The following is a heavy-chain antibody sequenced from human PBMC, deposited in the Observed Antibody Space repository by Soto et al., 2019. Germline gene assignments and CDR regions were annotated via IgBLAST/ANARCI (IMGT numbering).Heavy chain of an antibody. J-gene: IGHJ5*02. Sequence: QVQLQQWGAGLLKPSETLSLTCAVYGGSFSDHYWIWIRQPPGKGLEWIGEIHLSGRTNYNPSLNSRVTISLDTSKNQFSVKLSSVTAADTAVYYCTRTPTRGASAGFDPWGQGTLVSVSS. CDR2: IHLSGRT. CDR3: TRTPTRGASAGFDP. V-gene: IGHV4-34*01. D-gene: IGHD1-26*01. CDR1: GGSFSDHY.